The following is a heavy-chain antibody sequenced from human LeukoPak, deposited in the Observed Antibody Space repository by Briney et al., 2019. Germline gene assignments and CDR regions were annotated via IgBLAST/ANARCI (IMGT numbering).Heavy chain of an antibody. D-gene: IGHD6-13*01. CDR3: ARETAVGTRASFDY. CDR1: GFTFSDHY. V-gene: IGHV3-72*01. Sequence: GGSLRLSCAASGFTFSDHYMDWVRQAPGKGLEWVGRIRNKANSYTTEYAASVKGRFTISRDDSKNSLYLQMNSLKTEDTAVYYCARETAVGTRASFDYWGQGTLVTVSS. J-gene: IGHJ4*02. CDR2: IRNKANSYTT.